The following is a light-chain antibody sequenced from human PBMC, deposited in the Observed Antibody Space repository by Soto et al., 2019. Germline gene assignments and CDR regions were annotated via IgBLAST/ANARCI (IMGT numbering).Light chain of an antibody. CDR3: QQYGSSPRT. V-gene: IGKV3D-20*01. CDR2: DAS. CDR1: QSVSSSS. J-gene: IGKJ2*01. Sequence: ENVLTQSPATLSLSPGERATLSCGASQSVSSSSLAWYQQKPGLAPRLLIYDASSRATGIPDRFSGSGSGTDFTLTITRLEPEDFAVYYCQQYGSSPRTFGQGTKLDIK.